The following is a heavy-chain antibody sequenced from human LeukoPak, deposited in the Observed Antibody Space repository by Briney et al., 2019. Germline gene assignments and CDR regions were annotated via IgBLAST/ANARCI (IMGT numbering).Heavy chain of an antibody. CDR3: ASTSMIELSDAFDI. J-gene: IGHJ3*02. CDR1: GYTFTSYG. D-gene: IGHD3-22*01. Sequence: GASVKVSCKASGYTFTSYGISWVRQAPGQGLEWMGRINPNSGGTNYAQKFQGRVTMTRDTSISTAYMELSRLRSDDTAVYYCASTSMIELSDAFDIWGQGTMVTVSS. V-gene: IGHV1-2*06. CDR2: INPNSGGT.